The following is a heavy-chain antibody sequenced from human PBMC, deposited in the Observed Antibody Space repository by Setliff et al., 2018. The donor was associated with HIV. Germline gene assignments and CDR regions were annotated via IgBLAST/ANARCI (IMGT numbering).Heavy chain of an antibody. V-gene: IGHV4-59*04. CDR2: MHYSGNT. CDR1: GGSISSYY. J-gene: IGHJ3*01. CDR3: ASDYGDYGAFDV. D-gene: IGHD4-17*01. Sequence: PSETLSLTCTVSGGSISSYYWSWIRQPPGKGLEWIGYMHYSGNTYYNPSLKTRVTISIDASRNHFSLNLSSVTAADTAVYYCASDYGDYGAFDVWGQGTMVTVSS.